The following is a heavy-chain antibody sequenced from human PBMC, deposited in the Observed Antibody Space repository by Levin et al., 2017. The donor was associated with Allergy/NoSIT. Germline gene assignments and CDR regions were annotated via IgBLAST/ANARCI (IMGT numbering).Heavy chain of an antibody. J-gene: IGHJ6*02. V-gene: IGHV4-34*01. CDR2: INHSGST. CDR1: GGSFSGYY. D-gene: IGHD6-25*01. CDR3: ASRSRWYSSAIARNDGMDV. Sequence: SETLSLTCAVYGGSFSGYYWSWIRQPPGKGLEWIGEINHSGSTNYNPSLKSRVTISVDTSKNQFSLKLSSVTAADTAVYYCASRSRWYSSAIARNDGMDVWGQGTTVTVSS.